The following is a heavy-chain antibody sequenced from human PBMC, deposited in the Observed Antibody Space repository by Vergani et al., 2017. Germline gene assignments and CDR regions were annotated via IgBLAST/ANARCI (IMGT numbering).Heavy chain of an antibody. J-gene: IGHJ4*02. D-gene: IGHD6-6*01. V-gene: IGHV3-30*01. CDR2: ISYDGSNK. CDR3: AGGYSSSSPNYY. Sequence: QVQLVESGGGVVQPGRSLRLSCAASGFTFSSYAMHWVRQAPGKGLEWVAVISYDGSNKYYADSVKGRFTISRDNSKNKLYLQMNSLRAEDTAVYYCAGGYSSSSPNYYWGQGTLVTVSS. CDR1: GFTFSSYA.